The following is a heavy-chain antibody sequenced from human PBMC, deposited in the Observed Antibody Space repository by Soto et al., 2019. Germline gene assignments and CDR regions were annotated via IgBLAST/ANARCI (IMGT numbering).Heavy chain of an antibody. J-gene: IGHJ5*02. CDR2: IFSNDEK. D-gene: IGHD3-3*01. V-gene: IGHV2-26*01. CDR3: ARSLRFLEWLPTSTNWIDP. Sequence: SGPTLVNPTETLTLTCTVSGFSLSNARMGVSWIRQPPGKALEWLAHIFSNDEKSYSTSLKSRLTISKDTSKSQVVLTMTNMDPVDTATYYCARSLRFLEWLPTSTNWIDPWGQGTLVTVSS. CDR1: GFSLSNARMG.